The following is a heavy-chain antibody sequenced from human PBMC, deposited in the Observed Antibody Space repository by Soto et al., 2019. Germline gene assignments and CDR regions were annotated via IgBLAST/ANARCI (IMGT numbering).Heavy chain of an antibody. CDR3: ARTVEYDSIPYYYADF. CDR1: GYTFNTYA. CDR2: ISGYNGNT. J-gene: IGHJ4*01. D-gene: IGHD2-21*01. Sequence: SGAEVKKPGASVKVSCKASGYTFNTYAITWVRQAPGQGLEWMGWISGYNGNTNYAQTLQGRGTMTTDTSTSTAYLELRSLRSDDTAVYYCARTVEYDSIPYYYADFWGQGTLVTVSS. V-gene: IGHV1-18*01.